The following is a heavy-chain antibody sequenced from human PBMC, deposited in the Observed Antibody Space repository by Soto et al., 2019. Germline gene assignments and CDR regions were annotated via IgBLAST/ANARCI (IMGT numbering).Heavy chain of an antibody. J-gene: IGHJ6*02. CDR3: ARFYYDSSGYLPSPYYYYYGMDV. V-gene: IGHV3-7*01. CDR1: GFTFSSYW. CDR2: IKQDGSEK. Sequence: GGSLRLSCAASGFTFSSYWMSWVRQAPGKGLEWVANIKQDGSEKYYVDYVKGRFTISRDNAKNSLYLQMNSLRAEDTAVYYCARFYYDSSGYLPSPYYYYYGMDVWGQGTTGTVSS. D-gene: IGHD3-22*01.